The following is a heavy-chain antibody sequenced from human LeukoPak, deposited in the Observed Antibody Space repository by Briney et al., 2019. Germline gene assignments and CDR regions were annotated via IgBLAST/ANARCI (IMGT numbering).Heavy chain of an antibody. D-gene: IGHD1-26*01. CDR2: ISSSSSYI. Sequence: GGSLRLSCAASGFTFSSYSMNWVRQAPGKGLEWVSSISSSSSYIYYADSVKGRFTISRDNAKNSLYLQMNSLRAEDTAVYYCARDSGSYCGVPAIDYWGQGTLVTVSS. CDR3: ARDSGSYCGVPAIDY. J-gene: IGHJ4*02. CDR1: GFTFSSYS. V-gene: IGHV3-21*01.